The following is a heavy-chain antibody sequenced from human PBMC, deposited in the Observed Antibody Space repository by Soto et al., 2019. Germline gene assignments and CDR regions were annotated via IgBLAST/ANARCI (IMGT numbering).Heavy chain of an antibody. J-gene: IGHJ4*02. D-gene: IGHD2-2*02. CDR2: ISYDGSDK. CDR3: AKTPNFYCSSPNCYKFYFDF. CDR1: GFTFNTYG. V-gene: IGHV3-30*18. Sequence: QEQLVESGGGVVQPGRSLRLSCAASGFTFNTYGMHWVRQAPGKGLEWVAVISYDGSDKYYADSVKGRFIISRDNSTNTLYLQMNSLRAEDTAIYYCAKTPNFYCSSPNCYKFYFDFWGQGALVSVSS.